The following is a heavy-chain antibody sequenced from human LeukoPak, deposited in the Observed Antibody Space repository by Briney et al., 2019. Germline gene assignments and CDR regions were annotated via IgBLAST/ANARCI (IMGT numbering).Heavy chain of an antibody. CDR3: ARDRVAGSALA. D-gene: IGHD3-3*01. V-gene: IGHV1-3*01. CDR2: INAANGNT. CDR1: GFTFTTYT. Sequence: ASVKVSCKTSGFTFTTYTMHWVRQAPGQRLEWMGWINAANGNTQYSQKFQGRVTITRDTSASTAYMELRSLRSDDTAVYYCARDRVAGSALAWGQGTLVTVSS. J-gene: IGHJ5*02.